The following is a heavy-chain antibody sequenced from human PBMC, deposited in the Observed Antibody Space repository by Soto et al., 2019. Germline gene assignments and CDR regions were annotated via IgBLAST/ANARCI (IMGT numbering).Heavy chain of an antibody. Sequence: ASVKVSCKASGYTFTSYGLSWVRQAPGQGLEWMGWISAYNGNTNYAQKLRGRVTMTTDTSTSTAYMELRSLRSDDTAVYYCAIDAKAVADFDYWGQGTLVTVSS. CDR1: GYTFTSYG. CDR2: ISAYNGNT. V-gene: IGHV1-18*01. J-gene: IGHJ4*02. D-gene: IGHD6-19*01. CDR3: AIDAKAVADFDY.